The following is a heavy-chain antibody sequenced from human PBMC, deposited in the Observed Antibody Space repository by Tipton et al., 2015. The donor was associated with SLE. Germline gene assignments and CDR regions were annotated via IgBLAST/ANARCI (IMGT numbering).Heavy chain of an antibody. V-gene: IGHV3-7*01. CDR3: GREIPAGATALDY. J-gene: IGHJ4*02. D-gene: IGHD1-26*01. Sequence: SLRLSCEASGFTFGSYLMSWVRPAPGKGREWVANIKEDGNKRYHLDSVEGRFSISRDNAKNSLYLQMKNLRADDTALYYCGREIPAGATALDYWGQGTLVTVSS. CDR2: IKEDGNKR. CDR1: GFTFGSYL.